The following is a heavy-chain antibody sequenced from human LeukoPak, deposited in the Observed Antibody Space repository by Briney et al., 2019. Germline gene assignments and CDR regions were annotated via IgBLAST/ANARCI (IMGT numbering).Heavy chain of an antibody. CDR1: GYTFTSYA. J-gene: IGHJ4*02. CDR3: ARKRNYGSGSYYSLDY. V-gene: IGHV1-3*01. D-gene: IGHD3-10*01. CDR2: INAGNGNT. Sequence: ASRKLSCNASGYTFTSYAMHWVSQAPGQRLEWMGWINAGNGNTKYSQKFQGRVTITRDTSASTAYMELSSLRSEDTAVYYCARKRNYGSGSYYSLDYWGQGTLVTVSS.